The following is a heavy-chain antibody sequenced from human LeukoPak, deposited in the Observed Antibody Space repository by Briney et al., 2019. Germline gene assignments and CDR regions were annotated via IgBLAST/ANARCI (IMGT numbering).Heavy chain of an antibody. Sequence: PSETLSLTCTVSGGSISSYYWNWIRQPPGKGLEWIGYIYYSGSTNYNPSLKSRVTISVDTSKNQFSLKLSSVTAADTAVYYCARGADSSGYYLIFYFDYWGQGTPVTVSS. D-gene: IGHD3-22*01. V-gene: IGHV4-59*01. J-gene: IGHJ4*02. CDR1: GGSISSYY. CDR3: ARGADSSGYYLIFYFDY. CDR2: IYYSGST.